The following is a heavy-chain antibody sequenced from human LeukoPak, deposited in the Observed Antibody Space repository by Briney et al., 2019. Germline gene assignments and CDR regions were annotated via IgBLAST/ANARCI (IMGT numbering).Heavy chain of an antibody. J-gene: IGHJ2*01. CDR1: GFTFSSYG. Sequence: GGSLRLSCAASGFTFSSYGMHWVRRAPGKGLEWVAFIRYDGSNKYYADSVKGRFTISRDNAKNTLYLQMNSLRAEDTAVYYCARDSSSWSPAYWYFDLWGRGTLVTVSS. D-gene: IGHD6-13*01. CDR2: IRYDGSNK. CDR3: ARDSSSWSPAYWYFDL. V-gene: IGHV3-30*02.